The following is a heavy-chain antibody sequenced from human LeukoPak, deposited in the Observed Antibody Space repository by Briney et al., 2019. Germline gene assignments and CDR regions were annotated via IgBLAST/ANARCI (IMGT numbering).Heavy chain of an antibody. V-gene: IGHV3-7*05. CDR3: ARGRMAVAGSYEY. CDR1: GFTFSSYW. J-gene: IGHJ4*02. Sequence: GGSLRLSCAASGFTFSSYWMSWVRQAPGKGLECVANIKPDGSEKHYVDSVEGRFTISRDNAKNSLFLEMNSLRAEDTAVYYCARGRMAVAGSYEYWGQGTLVTVSS. CDR2: IKPDGSEK. D-gene: IGHD6-19*01.